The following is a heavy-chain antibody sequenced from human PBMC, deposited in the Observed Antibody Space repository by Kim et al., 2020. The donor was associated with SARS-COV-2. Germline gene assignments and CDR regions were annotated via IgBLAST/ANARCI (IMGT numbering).Heavy chain of an antibody. CDR3: AREIFRYSSGWYDY. J-gene: IGHJ4*02. Sequence: AVSVKSRITINPDTSKNHFSLQLNSVTPEDTAVYYCAREIFRYSSGWYDYWGQGTLVTVSS. V-gene: IGHV6-1*01. D-gene: IGHD6-19*01.